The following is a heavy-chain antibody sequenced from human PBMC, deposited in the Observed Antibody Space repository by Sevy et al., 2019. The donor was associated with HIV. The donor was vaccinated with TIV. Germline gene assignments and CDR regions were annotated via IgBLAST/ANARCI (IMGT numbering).Heavy chain of an antibody. Sequence: GGSLRLSCAASGFTFSDYYMSWIRQAPGKGLEWISYISSRGSTIYYTDSVKGRFTISRDDAKNSLYLQMNSLRAEDTAEYYCAGDWGGSGWFDPWGQGTLVTVSS. CDR3: AGDWGGSGWFDP. D-gene: IGHD6-19*01. CDR2: ISSRGSTI. J-gene: IGHJ5*02. V-gene: IGHV3-11*01. CDR1: GFTFSDYY.